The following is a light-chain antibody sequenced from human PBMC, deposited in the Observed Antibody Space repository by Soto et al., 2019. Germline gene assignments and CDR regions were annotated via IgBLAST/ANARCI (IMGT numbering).Light chain of an antibody. Sequence: QSALTQPPSASGSPGQSVTISCTGTSSDVGGYNYVSWYQQHPGKAPKLMIYEVSKRPSGVPDRFSGFKSGNTASLTVSGLQAEDEADYYCSSYAGSSFGGGTQLTVL. CDR1: SSDVGGYNY. V-gene: IGLV2-8*01. J-gene: IGLJ2*01. CDR3: SSYAGSS. CDR2: EVS.